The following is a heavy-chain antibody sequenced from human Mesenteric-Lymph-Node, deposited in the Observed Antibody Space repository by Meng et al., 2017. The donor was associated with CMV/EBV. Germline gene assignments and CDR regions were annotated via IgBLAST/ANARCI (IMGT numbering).Heavy chain of an antibody. V-gene: IGHV4-4*02. CDR3: ASRNYYASGSPDY. Sequence: AVSGGSISSSYWGTWVRQSPGKGLEWIGEIYHSGSTNYNPSLKSRVTISVDKSKNHFSLNLSSVTAADTAVYYCASRNYYASGSPDYWGQGTLVTVSS. J-gene: IGHJ4*02. CDR1: GGSISSSYW. D-gene: IGHD3-10*01. CDR2: IYHSGST.